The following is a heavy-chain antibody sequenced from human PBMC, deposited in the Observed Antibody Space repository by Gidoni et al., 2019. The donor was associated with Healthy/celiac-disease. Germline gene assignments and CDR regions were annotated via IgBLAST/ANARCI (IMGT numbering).Heavy chain of an antibody. D-gene: IGHD1-26*01. V-gene: IGHV3-23*01. CDR3: AKDRVVGATTYFDY. J-gene: IGHJ4*02. CDR1: GFTFSSYA. CDR2: ISGSGGST. Sequence: EVQLLDSGGGLVQPGGSLRLPCAASGFTFSSYAMGWVRQAPGKGLEWVSAISGSGGSTYYADSVKGRFTISRDNSKNTLYLQMNSLRAEDTDVYYCAKDRVVGATTYFDYWGQGTLVTVSS.